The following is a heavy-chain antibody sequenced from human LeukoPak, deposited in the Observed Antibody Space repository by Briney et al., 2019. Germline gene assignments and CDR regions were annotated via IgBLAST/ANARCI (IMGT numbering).Heavy chain of an antibody. V-gene: IGHV4-39*07. CDR3: ARDCCDYRSWFDP. D-gene: IGHD4-11*01. Sequence: SETLSLTCTVSGGSISTISSSSHFWWGWIRQPPGKGLEWIGSISHSGSTYYNPSLESRVTISVDTSNNQFSLEVSSVTAADTAVYYCARDCCDYRSWFDPWGQGSLVTVSS. CDR1: GGSISTISSSSHF. CDR2: ISHSGST. J-gene: IGHJ5*02.